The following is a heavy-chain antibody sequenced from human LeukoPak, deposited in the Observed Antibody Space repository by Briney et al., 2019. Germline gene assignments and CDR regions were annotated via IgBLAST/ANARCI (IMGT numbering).Heavy chain of an antibody. Sequence: ASVKVSCKASGYTFTSYYMHWVRQAPGQGLEWMGIINPSGGSTSYPQKFQGRVTMTRDTSTSTVYMELSSLRSEDTAVYYCARVNIRTPNIVVVPAAMDYWGQGTLVTVSS. J-gene: IGHJ4*02. CDR2: INPSGGST. CDR3: ARVNIRTPNIVVVPAAMDY. CDR1: GYTFTSYY. V-gene: IGHV1-46*01. D-gene: IGHD2-2*01.